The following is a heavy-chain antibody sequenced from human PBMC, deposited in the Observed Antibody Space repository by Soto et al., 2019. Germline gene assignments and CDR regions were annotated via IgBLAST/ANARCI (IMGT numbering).Heavy chain of an antibody. CDR2: ISGSGRNR. J-gene: IGHJ6*02. D-gene: IGHD3-10*01. CDR3: AKDLNGSGSFTSYYHYGMDV. V-gene: IGHV3-23*01. Sequence: EVQMFESGGGLVHPGGSLRLSCAASGFTFSNYAMNWVRQAPGKGLEWVSSISGSGRNRYYADSVKGRLTISRDSSKNTLYLHMNSLRVEDTGVYYCAKDLNGSGSFTSYYHYGMDVWGQGTTVTVSS. CDR1: GFTFSNYA.